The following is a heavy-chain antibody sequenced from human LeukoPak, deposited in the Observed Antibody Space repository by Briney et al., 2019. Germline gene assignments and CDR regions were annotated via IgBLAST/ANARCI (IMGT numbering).Heavy chain of an antibody. Sequence: PGGSLRLSCAASGFTFSSYSMNWVRQAPGKGLEWVSSISSSSSYIYYADSVKGRFTISRDNAKNSLYLQMNSLRAEDTAVYYCARVGRVGARDAFDIWGQGTMVTVSS. V-gene: IGHV3-21*01. J-gene: IGHJ3*02. CDR3: ARVGRVGARDAFDI. CDR1: GFTFSSYS. CDR2: ISSSSSYI. D-gene: IGHD1-26*01.